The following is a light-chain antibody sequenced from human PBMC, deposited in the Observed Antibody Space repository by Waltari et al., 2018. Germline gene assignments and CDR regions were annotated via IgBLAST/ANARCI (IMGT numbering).Light chain of an antibody. Sequence: EIVMTQSPATLSVFPGERATLSCRASQSIRSNLAWYQLEPGQAPRLLIYGASTRATGIPARFSGSGSGTEFTLTISSLQSEDFAVYFCQQYDNWLGTFGQGTKVEIK. CDR3: QQYDNWLGT. CDR1: QSIRSN. CDR2: GAS. V-gene: IGKV3-15*01. J-gene: IGKJ1*01.